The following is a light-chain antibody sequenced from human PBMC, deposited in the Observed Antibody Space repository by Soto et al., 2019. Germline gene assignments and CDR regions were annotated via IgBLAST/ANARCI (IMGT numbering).Light chain of an antibody. CDR3: AAWYDSLSVL. V-gene: IGLV1-47*01. J-gene: IGLJ2*01. Sequence: QSVLTQPPSASGTPGQRVTISCSGRSSNIGSNYVYWYQQLPGTAPKLLIYRNNQRPSGVPDRFSGSKSGTSASLAISGLRSEDEADYYCAAWYDSLSVLFGGGTKLTVL. CDR1: SSNIGSNY. CDR2: RNN.